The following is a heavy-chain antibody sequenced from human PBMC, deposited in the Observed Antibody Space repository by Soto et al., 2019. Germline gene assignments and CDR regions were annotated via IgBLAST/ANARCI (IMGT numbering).Heavy chain of an antibody. CDR3: ARGNYYQYYGMDV. CDR2: IWYDGINK. J-gene: IGHJ6*02. CDR1: GFTYSSYG. V-gene: IGHV3-33*01. D-gene: IGHD6-13*01. Sequence: QVQLVESGGGVVHPGRSLRLSCAASGFTYSSYGMHWVRQAPGKGLEWVAIIWYDGINKYYADSVKGRFTISRDNSKSTLYLQMNSLRTEDTAVYYCARGNYYQYYGMDVWGQGTTVTVSS.